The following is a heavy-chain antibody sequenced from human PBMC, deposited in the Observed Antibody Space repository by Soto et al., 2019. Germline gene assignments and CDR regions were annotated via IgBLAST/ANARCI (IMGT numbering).Heavy chain of an antibody. Sequence: EAQLVESGGGLVKRGGSLRLSCVDSGFTFSSYSMNWVRQAPGKGLEWVSSISSFSSPIFYADSVKGRYTISRDNAKNPLYLQMSSLRAEDTAVYYCVRGGRGYTRDDVFDIWGQGTMVTVSS. CDR2: ISSFSSPI. CDR3: VRGGRGYTRDDVFDI. D-gene: IGHD2-2*02. V-gene: IGHV3-21*06. CDR1: GFTFSSYS. J-gene: IGHJ3*02.